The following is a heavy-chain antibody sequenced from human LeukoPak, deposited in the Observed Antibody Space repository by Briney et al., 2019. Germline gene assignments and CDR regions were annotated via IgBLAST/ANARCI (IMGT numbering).Heavy chain of an antibody. CDR3: AKVPIAVEEYYFDY. J-gene: IGHJ4*02. D-gene: IGHD6-19*01. Sequence: TGGSLRLSCAASGFTFSSYGMQWVRQAPGKGLEWVAFIRYDGSNKYYADSVKGRFTISRDNSKNTLYLQMNSLRAEDTAVYYCAKVPIAVEEYYFDYWGQGTLVTVSS. CDR1: GFTFSSYG. CDR2: IRYDGSNK. V-gene: IGHV3-30*02.